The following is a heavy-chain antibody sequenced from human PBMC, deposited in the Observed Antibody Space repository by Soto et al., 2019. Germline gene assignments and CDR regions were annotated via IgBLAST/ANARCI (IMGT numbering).Heavy chain of an antibody. CDR2: IKEDGTVK. J-gene: IGHJ4*02. D-gene: IGHD6-6*01. CDR3: ARIGYSSSSFDY. V-gene: IGHV3-7*05. CDR1: GVIFRHYW. Sequence: GGSLSLSCAASGVIFRHYWMSWVRQAPGKGLEWVANIKEDGTVKYYVDSVKGRFTISRDNAKNSVYLQVNSLRAEDTAVYYCARIGYSSSSFDYWGQGALVTVSS.